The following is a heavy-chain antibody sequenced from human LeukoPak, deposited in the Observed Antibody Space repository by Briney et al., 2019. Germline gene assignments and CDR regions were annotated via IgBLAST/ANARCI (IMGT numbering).Heavy chain of an antibody. CDR3: ARDRVVVAAPLNY. J-gene: IGHJ4*02. CDR2: ISAYNGNT. D-gene: IGHD2-15*01. CDR1: VYTFTIYG. V-gene: IGHV1-18*01. Sequence: ASVSVSFTSSVYTFTIYGISWGRQAPGQGREGMGGISAYNGNTNYAQKLQGRVTIPTDTSTSTAYMELRSLRSDDTAVYYCARDRVVVAAPLNYWGQGPLVTVSS.